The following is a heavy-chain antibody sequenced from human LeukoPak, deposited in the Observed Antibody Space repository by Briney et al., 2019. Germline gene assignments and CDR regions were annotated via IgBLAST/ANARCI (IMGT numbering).Heavy chain of an antibody. D-gene: IGHD1-1*01. CDR2: ISGSGGNT. Sequence: HPGGSLRLSYAPSGFTFSIYAMSSVSQAPGKWLEWVSAISGSGGNTYYADSVKGRFTISRDNSKNTLYLQINSLRAEDTAVYYCATPGDDYYYYGMDVWGKGTTVTVSS. J-gene: IGHJ6*04. CDR3: ATPGDDYYYYGMDV. CDR1: GFTFSIYA. V-gene: IGHV3-23*01.